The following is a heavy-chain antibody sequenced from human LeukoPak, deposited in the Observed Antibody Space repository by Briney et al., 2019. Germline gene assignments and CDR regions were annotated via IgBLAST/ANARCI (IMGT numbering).Heavy chain of an antibody. V-gene: IGHV4-59*13. CDR2: IYYNGNT. D-gene: IGHD1-26*01. CDR1: DGSINSYY. Sequence: SETLSLTCSVSDGSINSYYWNWIRRPPGKGLEWIGYIYYNGNTNYSPSLKSRVTMSVDTSKNPFSLKVSSVTAADTAVYYCARGRSNYYGMDVWGQGTTVTVSS. J-gene: IGHJ6*02. CDR3: ARGRSNYYGMDV.